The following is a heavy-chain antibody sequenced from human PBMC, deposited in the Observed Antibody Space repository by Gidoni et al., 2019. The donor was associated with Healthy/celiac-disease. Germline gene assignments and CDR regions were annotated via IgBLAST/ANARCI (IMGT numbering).Heavy chain of an antibody. J-gene: IGHJ4*02. D-gene: IGHD1-26*01. CDR1: GFTFSSYS. V-gene: IGHV3-21*01. Sequence: EVQLVESGGGLVKPGGSLRLSCAASGFTFSSYSMNWVRQAPGKGLEWVSSISSYSNYIYYADSVKGRFTISRDNAKNSLYLQMNSLRAEDTAVYYCARGGDTLDYWGQGTLGHRLL. CDR2: ISSYSNYI. CDR3: ARGGDTLDY.